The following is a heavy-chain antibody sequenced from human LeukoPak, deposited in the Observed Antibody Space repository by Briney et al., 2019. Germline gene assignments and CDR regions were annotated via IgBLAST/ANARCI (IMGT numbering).Heavy chain of an antibody. J-gene: IGHJ3*02. D-gene: IGHD5-18*01. CDR2: INPSGGST. CDR3: ARGKIQLWSGQGNAFDI. CDR1: GYTFTSYY. Sequence: ASVKVSCKASGYTFTSYYMHWVRQAPGQGLEWMGIINPSGGSTSYAQKFQGRVTMTRDTSTSTVYMELSSLRSEDTAVYYCARGKIQLWSGQGNAFDIWGQGTTVTVSS. V-gene: IGHV1-46*01.